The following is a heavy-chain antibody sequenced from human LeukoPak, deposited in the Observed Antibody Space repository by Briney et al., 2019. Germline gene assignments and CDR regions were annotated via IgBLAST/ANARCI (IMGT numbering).Heavy chain of an antibody. CDR2: ISSSSSTI. V-gene: IGHV3-48*01. J-gene: IGHJ5*02. Sequence: GGSLRLSCAASGFTFSSYSMNWVRQAPGKGLEWVSYISSSSSTIYYEDSVKGRFTISRDNSKNTLYLQMNSLRVEDTAVYYCARDYFSSRPLSNWFDPWGQGTLVTVSS. CDR1: GFTFSSYS. CDR3: ARDYFSSRPLSNWFDP. D-gene: IGHD6-6*01.